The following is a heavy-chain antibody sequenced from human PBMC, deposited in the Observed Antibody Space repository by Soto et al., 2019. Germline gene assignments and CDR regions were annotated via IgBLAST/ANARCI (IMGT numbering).Heavy chain of an antibody. CDR1: GGSFSGYY. Sequence: SETLSLTCAVYGGSFSGYYWSWIRQPPGKGLEWIGEINHSGSTNYNPSLKSRVTISVDTSKNQFSLKLSSVTAADTAVYYCGRIAAAGRYYYYGMDVWGQGTTVTVSS. V-gene: IGHV4-34*01. CDR2: INHSGST. J-gene: IGHJ6*02. CDR3: GRIAAAGRYYYYGMDV. D-gene: IGHD6-13*01.